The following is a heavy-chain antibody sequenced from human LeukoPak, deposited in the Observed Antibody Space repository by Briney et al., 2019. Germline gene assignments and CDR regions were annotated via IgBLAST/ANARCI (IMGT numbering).Heavy chain of an antibody. J-gene: IGHJ4*02. CDR3: AVLTDGAFDY. V-gene: IGHV5-51*01. CDR2: IYPGDSDT. D-gene: IGHD3-10*01. Sequence: GESLRISCKGSGYSFTTYWIAWVRQMPGKGLEWMGVIYPGDSDTRYSPSFQGQVTISADKSISTAYLQWSSLKASDTAMYYCAVLTDGAFDYWGQGTLVTVSS. CDR1: GYSFTTYW.